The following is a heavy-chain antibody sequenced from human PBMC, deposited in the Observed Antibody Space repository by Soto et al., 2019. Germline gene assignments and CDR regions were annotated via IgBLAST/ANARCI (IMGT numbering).Heavy chain of an antibody. Sequence: QVQLVQSGAEVKKPGASVKVSCKASGYTFSSYGISWVRQAPGQGLEWMGRISAYNGNTNYAQKLQGRVTMTTDTSTRTAYMELRSLRSDDTAVYYCARDRGYNWNYGWFDPWGQGTLVNVSS. V-gene: IGHV1-18*01. J-gene: IGHJ5*02. CDR3: ARDRGYNWNYGWFDP. D-gene: IGHD1-7*01. CDR2: ISAYNGNT. CDR1: GYTFSSYG.